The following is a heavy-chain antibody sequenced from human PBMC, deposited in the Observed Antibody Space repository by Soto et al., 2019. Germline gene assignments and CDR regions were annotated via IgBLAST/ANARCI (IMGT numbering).Heavy chain of an antibody. V-gene: IGHV3-33*06. Sequence: ESGGGVVQPGRSLRLSCAASGFTFSSYGMHWVRQAPGKGLEWVAVIWYDGSNKYYADSVKGRFTISRDNSKNTLYLQMNSLRAEDTAVYYCAKDQVVVTAILVYYYGMDVWGQGTTVTVSS. CDR3: AKDQVVVTAILVYYYGMDV. CDR2: IWYDGSNK. J-gene: IGHJ6*02. CDR1: GFTFSSYG. D-gene: IGHD2-21*02.